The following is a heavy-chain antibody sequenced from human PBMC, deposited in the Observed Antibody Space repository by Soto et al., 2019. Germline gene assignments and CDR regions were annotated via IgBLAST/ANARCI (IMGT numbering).Heavy chain of an antibody. CDR3: ARRYYYDRSGYYYIDY. Sequence: SETLSLTCTVSGGSISSGGHYWNWIRQHPGKGLEWIGYIYHSGSAYYNPSLKSRVTISVDTSKNQFSLKLSSVTAADTAVYYCARRYYYDRSGYYYIDYWGQGTLVTVSS. D-gene: IGHD3-22*01. CDR2: IYHSGSA. J-gene: IGHJ4*02. CDR1: GGSISSGGHY. V-gene: IGHV4-31*03.